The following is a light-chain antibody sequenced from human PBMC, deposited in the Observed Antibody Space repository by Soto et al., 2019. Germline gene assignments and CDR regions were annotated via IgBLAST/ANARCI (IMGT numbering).Light chain of an antibody. J-gene: IGLJ1*01. Sequence: QSALTQPASVSGSLGQSITISCTGSSSDVGTYYFVSWYQQHPGKVPKLMIYEGTKRPSGVSDRFSGSKSGNTASMTISGLQAEDEVNYYCCSYAGNNIFVFGTGTKLTVL. CDR3: CSYAGNNIFV. CDR2: EGT. CDR1: SSDVGTYYF. V-gene: IGLV2-23*01.